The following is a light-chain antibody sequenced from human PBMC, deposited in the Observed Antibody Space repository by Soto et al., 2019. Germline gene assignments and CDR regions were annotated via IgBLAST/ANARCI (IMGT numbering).Light chain of an antibody. CDR1: SSDVGGYNY. J-gene: IGLJ1*01. Sequence: XSALAQPASVSGSPGQSITISCTGTSSDVGGYNYVSWYQQHPGKAPKLMIYDVSNRPSGVSNRFSGSKSGNTASLTISGLQAEDEADYYCSSYTSSSTLHYVFGTGTKVTV. V-gene: IGLV2-14*01. CDR3: SSYTSSSTLHYV. CDR2: DVS.